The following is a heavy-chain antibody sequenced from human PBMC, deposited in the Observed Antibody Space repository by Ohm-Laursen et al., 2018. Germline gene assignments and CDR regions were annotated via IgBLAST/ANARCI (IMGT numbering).Heavy chain of an antibody. J-gene: IGHJ3*02. CDR2: IYSGGST. Sequence: SLRLSCAASGFTVSFNRMSWVRQAPGKGLEWVSVIYSGGSTYYADSVKGRFTISRDNSKNTLYLQMNSLRVEDTAVYYCARVGTSKTTANAYEIWGHGTMVTVSS. CDR1: GFTVSFNR. D-gene: IGHD4-17*01. V-gene: IGHV3-53*01. CDR3: ARVGTSKTTANAYEI.